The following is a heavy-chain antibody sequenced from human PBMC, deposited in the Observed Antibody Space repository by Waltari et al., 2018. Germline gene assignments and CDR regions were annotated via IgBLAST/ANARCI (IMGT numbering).Heavy chain of an antibody. D-gene: IGHD1-26*01. Sequence: EVQLVESGGGLIQPGGSLRLSCAASGFSFSDYAMTWVRQVPGKGLEWVSVIGGSGTSKNYADSGKGRFTISRDNSKNTVYLQMNSLRAEDTALYYCAKGLGSYYAKSRYFDCWGQGTLVTVSS. J-gene: IGHJ4*02. CDR1: GFSFSDYA. CDR3: AKGLGSYYAKSRYFDC. V-gene: IGHV3-23*04. CDR2: IGGSGTSK.